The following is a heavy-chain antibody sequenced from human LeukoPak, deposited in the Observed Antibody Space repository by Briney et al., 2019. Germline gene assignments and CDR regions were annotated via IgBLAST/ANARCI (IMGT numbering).Heavy chain of an antibody. Sequence: GGSLRLSCTASGFTLGDYAMSWVRQAPGKGLEWVGFIRSKAYGGTTEYAASVKGRFTISRDDSKSIAYLQMNSLKTEDTAVYYSTRSPRWLLLDYFDYWGQGTLVTVSS. V-gene: IGHV3-49*04. CDR3: TRSPRWLLLDYFDY. J-gene: IGHJ4*02. CDR2: IRSKAYGGTT. CDR1: GFTLGDYA. D-gene: IGHD2-15*01.